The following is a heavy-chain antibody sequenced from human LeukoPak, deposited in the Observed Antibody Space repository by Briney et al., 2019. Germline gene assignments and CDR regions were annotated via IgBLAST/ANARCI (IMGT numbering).Heavy chain of an antibody. V-gene: IGHV4-39*01. CDR2: IYYSGRT. J-gene: IGHJ4*02. D-gene: IGHD3-9*01. CDR1: GGSISRRSYY. CDR3: KQKTAYEILTGQDFDY. Sequence: SETLAITCTGSGGSISRRSYYRRWIRQPPSKKQKWIGRIYYSGRTYYTPSLKSRVTISVDTSKNQFSLKLSSVTAADTAFFFFKQKTAYEILTGQDFDYWGQGTLVTVSS.